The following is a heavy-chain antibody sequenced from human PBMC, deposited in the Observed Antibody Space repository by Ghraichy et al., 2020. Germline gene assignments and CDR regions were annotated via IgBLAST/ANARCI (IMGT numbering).Heavy chain of an antibody. D-gene: IGHD3-9*01. Sequence: SETLSLTCTVSGGSISSGGYYWSCIRQHPGKGLEWIGYIYYSGSTYYNPSLKSRVTISVDTSKNQFSLKLSSVTAADTAVYYCARGVDILTGYYPDYFDYWGHGTLVTVSS. CDR3: ARGVDILTGYYPDYFDY. CDR2: IYYSGST. CDR1: GGSISSGGYY. J-gene: IGHJ4*01. V-gene: IGHV4-31*03.